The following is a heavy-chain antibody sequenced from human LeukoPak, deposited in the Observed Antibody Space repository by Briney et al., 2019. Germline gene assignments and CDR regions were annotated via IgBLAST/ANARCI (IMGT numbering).Heavy chain of an antibody. Sequence: PGGSLRLSCAASGFTFSNYIMSWVRQAPGKGLEWVSAISSGGGTTYYAASVKGRFTISRDNSKNTLYLQMNSLRAEDTAVYYCAKDSHYDFWSGYYLFDYWGQGTLVTVSS. CDR2: ISSGGGTT. CDR3: AKDSHYDFWSGYYLFDY. CDR1: GFTFSNYI. V-gene: IGHV3-23*01. D-gene: IGHD3-3*01. J-gene: IGHJ4*02.